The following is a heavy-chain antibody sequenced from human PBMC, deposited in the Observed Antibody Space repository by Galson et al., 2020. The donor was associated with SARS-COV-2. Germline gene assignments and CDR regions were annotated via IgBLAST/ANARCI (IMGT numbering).Heavy chain of an antibody. D-gene: IGHD4-17*01. CDR1: GDSVSSNSAA. J-gene: IGHJ5*02. CDR3: ARGATVTTFFPVRGWFDP. Sequence: SQTLSLTCAISGDSVSSNSAAWIWIRQSPSRGLEWLGRTYYRSKWYNDYAVSVKSRITINPDTSKNQFSLQLNSVTAADTAVYYCARGATVTTFFPVRGWFDPWGQGTLVTVSS. CDR2: TYYRSKWYN. V-gene: IGHV6-1*01.